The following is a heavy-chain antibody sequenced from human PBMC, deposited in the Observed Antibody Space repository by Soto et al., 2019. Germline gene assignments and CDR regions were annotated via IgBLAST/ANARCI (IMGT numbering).Heavy chain of an antibody. CDR1: GGSISSSSYY. V-gene: IGHV4-39*01. CDR2: IYYSGST. D-gene: IGHD3-22*01. Sequence: QLQLQESGPGLVKPSETLSLTCTVSGGSISSSSYYWGWIRQPPGKGLEWIGSIYYSGSTYYNPSRKRRVTISGDTSKNQFSRKLSSVTAADTAVYYCARRTSYYYDSSGYKSAEYFQHWGQGTLVTVSS. J-gene: IGHJ1*01. CDR3: ARRTSYYYDSSGYKSAEYFQH.